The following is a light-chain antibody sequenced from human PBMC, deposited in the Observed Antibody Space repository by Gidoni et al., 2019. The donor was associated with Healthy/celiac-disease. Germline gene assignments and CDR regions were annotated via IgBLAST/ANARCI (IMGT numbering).Light chain of an antibody. Sequence: SYVLTQPPSVSVAPGQTARITCGGNNIGSKSVHWYQQKPGQAPVLVVYDVSDRPSGIPERFSGSNSGNTATLTISRVEAGDEADYYCQVWDSSSDLQVFGGGTKLTVL. CDR3: QVWDSSSDLQV. V-gene: IGLV3-21*02. CDR1: NIGSKS. J-gene: IGLJ3*02. CDR2: DVS.